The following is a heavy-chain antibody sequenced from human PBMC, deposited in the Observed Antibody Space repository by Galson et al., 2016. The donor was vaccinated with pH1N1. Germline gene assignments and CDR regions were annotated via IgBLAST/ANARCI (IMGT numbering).Heavy chain of an antibody. CDR2: ISWNSGSI. CDR3: AKVSGYSYGPFDY. V-gene: IGHV3-9*01. Sequence: RLSCAASGFTFDDYAMYRVRQAPGKGLEWVSGISWNSGSIGYADSVKGRFTISRDNAKNSLYLQMNSLRAEDTALYYCAKVSGYSYGPFDYWGQGTLVTVSS. J-gene: IGHJ4*02. D-gene: IGHD5-18*01. CDR1: GFTFDDYA.